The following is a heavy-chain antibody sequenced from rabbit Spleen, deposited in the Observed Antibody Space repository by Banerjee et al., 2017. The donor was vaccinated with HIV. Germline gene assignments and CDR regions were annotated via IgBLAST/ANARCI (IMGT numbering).Heavy chain of an antibody. CDR1: GFSFSRGYD. D-gene: IGHD1-1*01. J-gene: IGHJ4*01. V-gene: IGHV1S45*01. Sequence: QEQLEESGGGLVKPEGSLTLTCKASGFSFSRGYDMCWVRQAPGKGLEWIGCIYTGNVKTYYASWAKGRFTISKSSSTTVTLQMTSLTAADTATYFCVKDPYTIGSGPYMWGPGTLVTVS. CDR2: IYTGNVKT. CDR3: VKDPYTIGSGPYM.